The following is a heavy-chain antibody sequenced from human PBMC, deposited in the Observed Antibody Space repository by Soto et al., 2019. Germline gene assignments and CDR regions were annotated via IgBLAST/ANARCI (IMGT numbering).Heavy chain of an antibody. CDR2: IRSKAYGGTT. CDR1: GFTFGDYA. V-gene: IGHV3-49*03. CDR3: TRDIVKTYYYYGMDV. Sequence: GGSLRLSSTASGFTFGDYAMSWFRQAPGKGLEWVGFIRSKAYGGTTEYAASVKGRFTISRDDSKSIAYLQMNSLKTEDTAVYYCTRDIVKTYYYYGMDVWGQGTTVTVSS. D-gene: IGHD3-16*02. J-gene: IGHJ6*01.